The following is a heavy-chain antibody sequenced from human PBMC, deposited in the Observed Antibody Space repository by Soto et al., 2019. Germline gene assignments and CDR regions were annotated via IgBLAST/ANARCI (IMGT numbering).Heavy chain of an antibody. Sequence: PGGSLRLSCAASGFTLSSYWMHWVRQAPGKGLVWVSRINSDGSSTSYADSVKGRFTISRDNAKNTLYLQMNSLRAEDTAVYYCARATSFYCSSTSCYARFPWWFDPWGQGTLVTVSS. D-gene: IGHD2-2*01. CDR2: INSDGSST. CDR1: GFTLSSYW. CDR3: ARATSFYCSSTSCYARFPWWFDP. V-gene: IGHV3-74*01. J-gene: IGHJ5*02.